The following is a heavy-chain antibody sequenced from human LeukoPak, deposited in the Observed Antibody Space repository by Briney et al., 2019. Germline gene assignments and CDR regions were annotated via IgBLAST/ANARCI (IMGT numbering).Heavy chain of an antibody. Sequence: GASVKVSCKASGYTFTDYYMHWVRQAPGQGLEWMGWINPHSGGTNYARKFQGRVTMTRDTSVSTAYMELSRLSSDDTARYYCARDNGGTVTFGGVIAFDYWGQGTLVTVSS. CDR2: INPHSGGT. D-gene: IGHD3-16*02. V-gene: IGHV1-2*02. CDR3: ARDNGGTVTFGGVIAFDY. CDR1: GYTFTDYY. J-gene: IGHJ4*02.